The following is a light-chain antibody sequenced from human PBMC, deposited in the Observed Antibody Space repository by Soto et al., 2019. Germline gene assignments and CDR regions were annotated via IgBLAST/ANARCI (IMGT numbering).Light chain of an antibody. CDR1: QSVSSN. V-gene: IGKV3-15*01. Sequence: EIVMTQSPATLSVSPGERATLSCRASQSVSSNLAWYQQKPGQAPRLLIYGASTRATGIPDRFSGSGSGTEFTLTISSLQSEDFAVYYCQQYNNWPPYTCGQGTKLEIK. CDR2: GAS. J-gene: IGKJ2*01. CDR3: QQYNNWPPYT.